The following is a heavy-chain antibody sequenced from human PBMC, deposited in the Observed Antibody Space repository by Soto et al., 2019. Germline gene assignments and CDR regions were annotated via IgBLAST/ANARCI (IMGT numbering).Heavy chain of an antibody. Sequence: LRLSCASSGFTFSSYAMSWVRQAPGKGLEWVSAISGSGGSTYYADSVKGRFTISRDNSKNTLYLQMNSLRAEDTAVYYCAKDRVNDYDSSGYYYVDFDDWGQGPLVTLAS. D-gene: IGHD3-22*01. V-gene: IGHV3-23*01. CDR2: ISGSGGST. J-gene: IGHJ4*02. CDR3: AKDRVNDYDSSGYYYVDFDD. CDR1: GFTFSSYA.